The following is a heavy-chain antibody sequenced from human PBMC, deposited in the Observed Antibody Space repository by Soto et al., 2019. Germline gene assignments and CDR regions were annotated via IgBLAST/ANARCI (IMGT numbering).Heavy chain of an antibody. CDR2: IFHGGNT. V-gene: IGHV4-38-2*01. CDR3: ARARWYDAFDV. CDR1: GFFISSGND. J-gene: IGHJ3*01. Sequence: TLSLTCAVSGFFISSGNDWGWIRKPPGKGLEWIGSIFHGGNTYYNPSLKSRVTISVDMSKNQFSLKLNSVTAADTAVYYCARARWYDAFDVWGQGTVVTTSS. D-gene: IGHD2-15*01.